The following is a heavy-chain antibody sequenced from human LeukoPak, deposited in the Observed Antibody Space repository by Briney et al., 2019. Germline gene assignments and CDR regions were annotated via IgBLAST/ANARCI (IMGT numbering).Heavy chain of an antibody. V-gene: IGHV4-30-4*01. CDR3: ARSQRGGSYVY. D-gene: IGHD1-26*01. CDR1: GGSISSGDYY. Sequence: SETLSLTCTVSGGSISSGDYYWSWIRQPPGKGLEWTGYIYYSGSTYYNPSLKSRVTISVDTSKNQFSLKLSSVTAADTAVYYCARSQRGGSYVYWGQGTLVTVSS. CDR2: IYYSGST. J-gene: IGHJ4*02.